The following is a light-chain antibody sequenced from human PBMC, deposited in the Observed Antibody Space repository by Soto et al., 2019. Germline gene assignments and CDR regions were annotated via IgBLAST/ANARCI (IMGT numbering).Light chain of an antibody. V-gene: IGKV3-15*01. CDR1: QSVSSN. J-gene: IGKJ2*01. Sequence: EIVMTQSPATLSVSPGERATVSCRASQSVSSNLAWYQQKPGQAPRLLIYGASTRATGIPARFSGSGSGTEFTLTIGSLQSEDFAVYYCQQYNNWPPTFGQGTKLEI. CDR2: GAS. CDR3: QQYNNWPPT.